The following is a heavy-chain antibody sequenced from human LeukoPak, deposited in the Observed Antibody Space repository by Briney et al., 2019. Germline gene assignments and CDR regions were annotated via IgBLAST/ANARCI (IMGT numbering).Heavy chain of an antibody. CDR3: TKLKGWYGEGFFDY. D-gene: IGHD6-19*01. CDR2: LYSGGAT. V-gene: IGHV3-53*01. J-gene: IGHJ4*02. CDR1: GFTVSSNY. Sequence: GGSLRLSCAASGFTVSSNYMSWVRQPAGKGLEWVSVLYSGGATFYADSVKGGLTISRDTSKNTLYLQMNDLRADDTAVYYCTKLKGWYGEGFFDYWGQGTLVTVSS.